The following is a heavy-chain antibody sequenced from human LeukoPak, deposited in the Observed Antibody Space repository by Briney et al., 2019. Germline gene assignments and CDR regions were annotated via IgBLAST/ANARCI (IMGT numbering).Heavy chain of an antibody. CDR3: ARDYFYCGGDCFVDY. D-gene: IGHD2-21*02. V-gene: IGHV3-21*01. CDR2: ISGSGRSI. Sequence: GGSLRLSCAASGFTSSDYGVNWVRQAPGKGLEWVSSISGSGRSIFYADSVRGRFTISRDNAKNSLYLQMNSLRAEDTAVYYCARDYFYCGGDCFVDYWGQGTLVTVSS. CDR1: GFTSSDYG. J-gene: IGHJ4*02.